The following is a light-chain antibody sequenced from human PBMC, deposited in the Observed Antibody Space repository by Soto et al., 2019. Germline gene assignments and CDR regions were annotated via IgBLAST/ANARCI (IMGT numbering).Light chain of an antibody. CDR2: DAS. CDR3: QQRSNWPPIT. V-gene: IGKV3-11*01. Sequence: EIVLTQSPATLSLSPGERATLSCRASQSVSSYLAWYQQKPGQAPRLLIYDASNRATGIPARFSGSWSGTDFTLTISSLEPEDFAVYYCQQRSNWPPITFGKGTRLESK. CDR1: QSVSSY. J-gene: IGKJ5*01.